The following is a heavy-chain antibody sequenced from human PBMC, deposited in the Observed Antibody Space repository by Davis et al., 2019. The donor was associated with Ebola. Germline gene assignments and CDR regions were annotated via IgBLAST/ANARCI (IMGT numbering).Heavy chain of an antibody. CDR1: GFTFSAYS. D-gene: IGHD6-19*01. Sequence: GESLKISCAASGFTFSAYSMNWVRQAPGKGLEWDSGISGSGGSTYYADSVKGRFTISRDNSKNTLYLQMKSLRAEDTAVYYCAKGYTSGWFPWFDPWGQGTLVTVSS. CDR3: AKGYTSGWFPWFDP. V-gene: IGHV3-23*01. CDR2: ISGSGGST. J-gene: IGHJ5*02.